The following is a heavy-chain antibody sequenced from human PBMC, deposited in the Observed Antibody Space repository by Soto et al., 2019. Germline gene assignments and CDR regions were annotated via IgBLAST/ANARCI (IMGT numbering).Heavy chain of an antibody. D-gene: IGHD4-17*01. J-gene: IGHJ6*02. V-gene: IGHV1-69*01. CDR3: ASNYGGNSVHYYYYGMDV. Sequence: QVQLVQSGAEVKKPGSSVKVSCKASGGTFSSYAISWVRQAPGQGLEWMGGIIPIFCTANYAQKFQGRVTITADESTSTAYMELSSLRSEDTAVYYCASNYGGNSVHYYYYGMDVWGQGTTVTVSS. CDR2: IIPIFCTA. CDR1: GGTFSSYA.